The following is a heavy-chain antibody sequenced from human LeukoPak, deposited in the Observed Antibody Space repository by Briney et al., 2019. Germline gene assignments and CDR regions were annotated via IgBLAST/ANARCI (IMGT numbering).Heavy chain of an antibody. Sequence: GGPLRLSCAASGFTFSDHYMDWVRQAPGKRLEWVGRARNKANSHTTEYAASVKGRFTVSRDDSKNLLYLQMNSLKTDDTAVYYCTRGPTGSYLNFDYWGQGTLVTVSS. CDR3: TRGPTGSYLNFDY. CDR1: GFTFSDHY. V-gene: IGHV3-72*01. CDR2: ARNKANSHTT. J-gene: IGHJ4*02. D-gene: IGHD1-26*01.